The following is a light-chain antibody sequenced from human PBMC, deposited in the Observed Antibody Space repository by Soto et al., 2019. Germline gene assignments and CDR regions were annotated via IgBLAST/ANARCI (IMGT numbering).Light chain of an antibody. V-gene: IGKV3-20*01. CDR2: GAS. Sequence: EIVLTQSPGTLSLSPGERATLSCRASQSVSSSYLAWYQQKPGQAPRLLIYGASSRATGIPDRSSGSGSGTDFTLTISRLEPEDFAVYYCQQFPYTFGQGTKLEIK. J-gene: IGKJ2*01. CDR3: QQFPYT. CDR1: QSVSSSY.